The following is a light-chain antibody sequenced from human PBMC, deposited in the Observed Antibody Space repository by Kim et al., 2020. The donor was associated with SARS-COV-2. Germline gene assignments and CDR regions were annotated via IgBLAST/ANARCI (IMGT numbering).Light chain of an antibody. CDR3: QAWDSSLRWV. CDR1: KLGDKY. Sequence: VSPGQTASITCSGDKLGDKYACWYQQKPGQSPVLVIYQDSKRPSGIPERFSGSNSGNTATLTISGTQAMDEADYYCQAWDSSLRWVFGGGTQLTVL. J-gene: IGLJ3*02. V-gene: IGLV3-1*01. CDR2: QDS.